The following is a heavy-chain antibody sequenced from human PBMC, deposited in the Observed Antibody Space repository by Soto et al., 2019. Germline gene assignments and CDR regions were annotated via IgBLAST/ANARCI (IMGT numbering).Heavy chain of an antibody. Sequence: EVQLVESGGGLVQPGGSLRLSCAASGFTLSSYWMHWVRQAPGKGLMWVSHINGDGSDTSYADSVKGRFTISRDNAKNTVYLQMNSLRVEDTAVYYCARDTPTLGVDYWDQGTLVTVSS. D-gene: IGHD2-15*01. J-gene: IGHJ4*02. CDR2: INGDGSDT. CDR3: ARDTPTLGVDY. CDR1: GFTLSSYW. V-gene: IGHV3-74*01.